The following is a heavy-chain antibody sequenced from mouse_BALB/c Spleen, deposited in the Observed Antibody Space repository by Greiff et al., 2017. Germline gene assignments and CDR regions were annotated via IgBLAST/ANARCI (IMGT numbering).Heavy chain of an antibody. Sequence: DVHLVESGGGLVQPGGSLKLSCAASGFTFSSYGMSWVRQTPDKRLELVATINSNGGSTYYPDSVKGRFTISRDNAKNTLYLQMSSLKSEDTAMYYCARDTYYGGFDYWGQGTTLTVSS. CDR1: GFTFSSYG. J-gene: IGHJ2*01. CDR3: ARDTYYGGFDY. D-gene: IGHD1-1*01. CDR2: INSNGGST. V-gene: IGHV5-6-3*01.